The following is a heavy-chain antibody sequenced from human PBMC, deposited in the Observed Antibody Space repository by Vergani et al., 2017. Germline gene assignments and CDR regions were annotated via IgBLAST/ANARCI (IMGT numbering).Heavy chain of an antibody. CDR1: GYSFTSYW. CDR2: IDPSDSYT. D-gene: IGHD2-2*01. V-gene: IGHV5-10-1*03. CDR3: AGVVPAAIVMDV. Sequence: EVQLVQSGAEVKKPGESLRISCKGSGYSFTSYWISWVRQMPGKGLEWMGRIDPSDSYTNYSPSFQGHVTISADKSISTAYLQWSSLKASDTAMYYCAGVVPAAIVMDVWGQGTTVTVSS. J-gene: IGHJ6*02.